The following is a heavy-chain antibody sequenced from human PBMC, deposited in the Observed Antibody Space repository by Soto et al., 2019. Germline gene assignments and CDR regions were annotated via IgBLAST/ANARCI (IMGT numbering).Heavy chain of an antibody. CDR1: DGSISSGDYY. J-gene: IGHJ4*02. CDR2: VYYSGST. V-gene: IGHV4-30-4*01. D-gene: IGHD3-22*01. CDR3: ARGSYYYDGSGYDHY. Sequence: QVQLQESGPGLVKTSQTLSLTCTVSDGSISSGDYYWSWIRQPPGKGLEWIGYVYYSGSTYYNPSLKTRVTISVDTSKNQFSLKLSSVPAADTAVYYCARGSYYYDGSGYDHYWGQGTLVTVSS.